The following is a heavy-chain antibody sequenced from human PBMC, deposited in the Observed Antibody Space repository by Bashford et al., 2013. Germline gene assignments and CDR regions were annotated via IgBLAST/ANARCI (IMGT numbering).Heavy chain of an antibody. V-gene: IGHV5-51*01. J-gene: IGHJ4*02. D-gene: IGHD2-15*01. CDR2: IYPGDSDT. Sequence: GESLKISCKGSGYSFTSYWIGWVRQMPGKGLEWMGIIYPGDSDTRYSPSFQGQVTISADKSISTAYLQWSSLKASDTAMYYCARQGPRYCSGGSCYSGIDYVGPGNPGHRLL. CDR3: ARQGPRYCSGGSCYSGIDY. CDR1: GYSFTSYW.